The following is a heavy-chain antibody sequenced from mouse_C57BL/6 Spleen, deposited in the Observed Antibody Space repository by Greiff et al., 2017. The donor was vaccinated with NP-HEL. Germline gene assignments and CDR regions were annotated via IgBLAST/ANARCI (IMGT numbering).Heavy chain of an antibody. D-gene: IGHD4-1*01. V-gene: IGHV2-2*01. J-gene: IGHJ3*01. CDR3: ARNLANWDAWFAY. CDR1: GFSLTSYG. Sequence: VKLQESGPGLVQPSQSLSITCTVSGFSLTSYGVHWVRQSPGKGLEWLGVIWSGGSTDYNAAFISRLSISKDNSKSQVFFKMNSLQADDTAIYYCARNLANWDAWFAYWGQGTLVTVSA. CDR2: IWSGGST.